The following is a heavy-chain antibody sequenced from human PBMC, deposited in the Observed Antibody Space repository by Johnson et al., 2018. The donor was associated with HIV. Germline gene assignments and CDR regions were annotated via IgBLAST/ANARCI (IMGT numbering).Heavy chain of an antibody. J-gene: IGHJ3*02. Sequence: QVQLVESGGGVVQPGRSLRLSCAASGSTFTSYAMHWLRQAPGKGLEWLAVISYDGSHKSYADSVKGRFTLSRDSSKDTLYVQMNSLRGEDPAVYYCAKVGATVITPRGEAFEIWGQGTMVTVSS. V-gene: IGHV3-30*04. CDR1: GSTFTSYA. D-gene: IGHD4-23*01. CDR3: AKVGATVITPRGEAFEI. CDR2: ISYDGSHK.